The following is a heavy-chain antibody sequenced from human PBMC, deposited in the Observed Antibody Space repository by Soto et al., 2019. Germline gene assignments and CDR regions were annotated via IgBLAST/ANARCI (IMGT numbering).Heavy chain of an antibody. J-gene: IGHJ3*02. V-gene: IGHV3-33*01. CDR3: ARDEFLERNWELLAGYDAFDI. D-gene: IGHD1-26*01. CDR1: GFTFSSYG. CDR2: IWYDGSNK. Sequence: QVQLVESGGGVVQPGRSLRLSCAASGFTFSSYGMHWVRQAPGKGLEWVAVIWYDGSNKYYADSVKGRFTISRDNSKNTLYLQMNSLRAEDTAVYYCARDEFLERNWELLAGYDAFDIWGQGTMVTVSS.